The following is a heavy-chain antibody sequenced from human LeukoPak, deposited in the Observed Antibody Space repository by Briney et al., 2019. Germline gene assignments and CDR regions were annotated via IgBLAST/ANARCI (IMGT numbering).Heavy chain of an antibody. Sequence: GGSLRLSCAASGFTLNTYWMSWVSQAPGKGLEWVANIKQDGSEKYYVDSVKGRFTISRDNAKNSLYLQMNSLRAEDTAMYYCARGPLGSSGWTNYWGQGTLVTVSS. V-gene: IGHV3-7*01. D-gene: IGHD6-19*01. CDR1: GFTLNTYW. CDR3: ARGPLGSSGWTNY. J-gene: IGHJ4*02. CDR2: IKQDGSEK.